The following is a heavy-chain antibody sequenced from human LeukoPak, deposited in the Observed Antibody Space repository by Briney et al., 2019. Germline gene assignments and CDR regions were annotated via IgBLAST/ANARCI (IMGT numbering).Heavy chain of an antibody. Sequence: ASVKVSCKASGYTFTGYYMHWVRQAPGQGLEWMGRINPNSGGTNYAQKFQGRVTMTRDTSISTAYMELSRLRSDDTAVYYCARGSTFSGSYYVLDYWGQGTLVTVSS. CDR1: GYTFTGYY. D-gene: IGHD1-26*01. CDR2: INPNSGGT. J-gene: IGHJ4*02. V-gene: IGHV1-2*06. CDR3: ARGSTFSGSYYVLDY.